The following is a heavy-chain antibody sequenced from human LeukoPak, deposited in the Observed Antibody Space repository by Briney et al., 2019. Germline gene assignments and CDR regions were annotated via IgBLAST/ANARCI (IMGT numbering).Heavy chain of an antibody. CDR3: ARRLGDPFYYMDV. CDR2: IYYSGST. V-gene: IGHV4-39*02. CDR1: GGSMTSGSHY. J-gene: IGHJ6*03. D-gene: IGHD3-10*01. Sequence: SETPSLTCSVSGGSMTSGSHYWGWVRQPPGKGLEWIGNIYYSGSTYYNPSLKSRVAIFIDTSKNDFSLALTSVTAADAGVYYCARRLGDPFYYMDVWGRGTTVTVSS.